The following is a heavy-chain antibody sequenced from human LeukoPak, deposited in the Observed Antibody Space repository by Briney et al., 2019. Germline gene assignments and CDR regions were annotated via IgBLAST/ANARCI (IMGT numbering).Heavy chain of an antibody. V-gene: IGHV1-46*01. CDR3: ARGPVCSNTSCRYYYMDV. D-gene: IGHD2-2*01. CDR1: GYTFTSYY. J-gene: IGHJ6*03. CDR2: INPSGGST. Sequence: GASVKVSCKASGYTFTSYYMHWVRQAPGQGLEWMGIINPSGGSTSYAQKFQGRVTMTRDMSTSTVYVELSSLRSEDTAVYYCARGPVCSNTSCRYYYMDVWGKGTTVTISS.